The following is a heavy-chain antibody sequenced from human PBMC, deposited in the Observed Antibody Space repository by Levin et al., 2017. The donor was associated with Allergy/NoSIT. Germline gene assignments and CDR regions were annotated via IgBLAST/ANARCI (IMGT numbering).Heavy chain of an antibody. D-gene: IGHD6-19*01. CDR1: GDSVSSTSAA. Sequence: SQTLSLTCAISGDSVSSTSAAWNWIRQSPSRGLVWLGRTYYRSRWYNDYAVSLRGRITINPDTSKNQFSLHLDSVTPEDTAVYYCARCVAVAGTGGYYFHFWGQGTLVTVSS. CDR2: TYYRSRWYN. CDR3: ARCVAVAGTGGYYFHF. J-gene: IGHJ4*02. V-gene: IGHV6-1*01.